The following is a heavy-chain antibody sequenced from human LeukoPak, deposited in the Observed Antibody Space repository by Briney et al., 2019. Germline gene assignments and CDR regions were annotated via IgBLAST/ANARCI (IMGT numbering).Heavy chain of an antibody. J-gene: IGHJ6*03. CDR1: GFTFSQYW. CDR2: IKHDGSEKQDGSEK. V-gene: IGHV3-7*01. D-gene: IGHD2/OR15-2a*01. Sequence: GSLRLSCAASGFTFSQYWMSWVRQAPGKGLEWVANIKHDGSEKQDGSEKNYVDSVKGRFTISRDNAKNSLYLQMNSLRAEDTAVYYCARSGRGVDSFYFHMGVWGKGTTVTVSS. CDR3: ARSGRGVDSFYFHMGV.